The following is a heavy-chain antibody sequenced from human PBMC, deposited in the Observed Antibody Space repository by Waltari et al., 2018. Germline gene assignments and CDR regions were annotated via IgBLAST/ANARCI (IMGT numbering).Heavy chain of an antibody. CDR1: GYTFTDYY. D-gene: IGHD1-26*01. CDR3: ATYSGSYPNYYYYYMDV. J-gene: IGHJ6*03. Sequence: EVQLVQSGAEVKKPGATVKISCKVSGYTFTDYYIHWVQQAPGKGLEGMGLVYPEDGKTEDAERFQGRVTITAETTTDTAYMELSSLRSEDTAVYYCATYSGSYPNYYYYYMDVWGKGTTVTVSS. V-gene: IGHV1-69-2*01. CDR2: VYPEDGKT.